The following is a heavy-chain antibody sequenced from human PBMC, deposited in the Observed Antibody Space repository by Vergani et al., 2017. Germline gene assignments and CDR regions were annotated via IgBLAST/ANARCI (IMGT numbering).Heavy chain of an antibody. Sequence: QVTLKESGPVLVKPTETLTLTCTVSGFSLSNARMGVSWIRQPPGKALEWLAHIFSNDEKSYSTSLKSRLTISKDTSKSQVVLTMTNMDPVDTATYYCARIHSAWFGELSPGLSMDVWGQGTTVTVSS. D-gene: IGHD3-10*01. CDR3: ARIHSAWFGELSPGLSMDV. CDR2: IFSNDEK. CDR1: GFSLSNARMG. V-gene: IGHV2-26*01. J-gene: IGHJ6*02.